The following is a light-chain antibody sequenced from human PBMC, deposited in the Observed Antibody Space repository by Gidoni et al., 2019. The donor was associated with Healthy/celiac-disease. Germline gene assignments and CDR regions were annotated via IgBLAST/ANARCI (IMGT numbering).Light chain of an antibody. Sequence: QSALTQPPSASGSPGQSVTISCTGTSSDVGGYNYVSWYQQHPGKAPKLMIYEVSERPSGVPDRFSGSKSGNTASLTVSGLQAEDEADYYCSSYAGSTHYVFGTGTKVTVL. CDR2: EVS. J-gene: IGLJ1*01. CDR3: SSYAGSTHYV. V-gene: IGLV2-8*01. CDR1: SSDVGGYNY.